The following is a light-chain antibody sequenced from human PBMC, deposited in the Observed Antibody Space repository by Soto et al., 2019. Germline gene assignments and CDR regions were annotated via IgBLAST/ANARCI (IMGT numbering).Light chain of an antibody. J-gene: IGKJ1*01. Sequence: AIRMTQSPSSFSASTGDRVTITCRASQGISSYLAWYQQKPGKAPKLLIYAASTLQSGVPSRFSGSGSGTDFTLTISCLQSEDFAAYYCQQYYSSPPTFGQGTKGEIK. CDR1: QGISSY. CDR3: QQYYSSPPT. CDR2: AAS. V-gene: IGKV1-8*01.